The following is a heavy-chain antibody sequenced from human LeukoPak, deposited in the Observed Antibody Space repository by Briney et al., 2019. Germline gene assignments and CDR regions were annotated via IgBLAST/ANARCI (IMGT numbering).Heavy chain of an antibody. D-gene: IGHD1-14*01. V-gene: IGHV3-74*01. J-gene: IGHJ4*02. Sequence: GGSLRLSCAASGFTFSSYWIHWVRQVPGKGLVWVARINPGGSSITYADSVKGRFTISRDNAKNTLYLQMDSLRAEDTGVYYCARSNQADDYWGQGALVTVSS. CDR1: GFTFSSYW. CDR3: ARSNQADDY. CDR2: INPGGSSI.